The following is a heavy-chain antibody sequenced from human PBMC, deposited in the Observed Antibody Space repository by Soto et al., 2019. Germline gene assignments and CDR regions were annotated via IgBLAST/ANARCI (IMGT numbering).Heavy chain of an antibody. CDR3: ARGGRIYYGMDV. J-gene: IGHJ6*02. Sequence: QVQLVEPGGGVVQPGRSLRLSCAASGFIFSSYAMHWVRQAPGKGLEWVAVISYDGSNKYYADSVKGRFTISRDNSKNTLYLQRNSLRAEDTAVYYWARGGRIYYGMDVWGQGTTVTVSS. D-gene: IGHD3-16*01. CDR2: ISYDGSNK. V-gene: IGHV3-30-3*01. CDR1: GFIFSSYA.